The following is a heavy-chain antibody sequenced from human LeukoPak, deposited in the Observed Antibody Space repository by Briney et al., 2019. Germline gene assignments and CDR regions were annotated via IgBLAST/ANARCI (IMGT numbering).Heavy chain of an antibody. CDR1: GYSFTSYW. CDR3: ARRAPLGYCSGGSCHDAFDI. V-gene: IGHV5-51*01. J-gene: IGHJ3*02. Sequence: GESLMISCKGSGYSFTSYWIGRVRQMPGKGLEWMEIIYPGDSDTRYSPSFQGQVTISADKSISTADLQWSSLKASDTAMYYCARRAPLGYCSGGSCHDAFDIWGQGTMVTVSS. D-gene: IGHD2-15*01. CDR2: IYPGDSDT.